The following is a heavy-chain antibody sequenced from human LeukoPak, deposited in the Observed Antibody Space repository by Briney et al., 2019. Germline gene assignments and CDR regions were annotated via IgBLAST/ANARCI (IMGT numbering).Heavy chain of an antibody. CDR3: AKGPLLWD. Sequence: GGSLRLSCATSGFTLSGSLMHWVRQASGKGLEWVGRIRSKANSDATAYAASVKGRFTISRDDSKNTAYLQMNSLRAEDTAVYYCAKGPLLWDWGQGTLVTVSS. D-gene: IGHD2/OR15-2a*01. CDR2: IRSKANSDAT. CDR1: GFTLSGSL. J-gene: IGHJ4*02. V-gene: IGHV3-73*01.